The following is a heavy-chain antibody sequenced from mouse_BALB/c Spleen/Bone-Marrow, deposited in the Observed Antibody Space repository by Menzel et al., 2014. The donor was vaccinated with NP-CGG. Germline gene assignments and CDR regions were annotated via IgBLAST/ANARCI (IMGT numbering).Heavy chain of an antibody. D-gene: IGHD2-1*01. Sequence: LQQSGSELVRPGASVKLSCKASGYTFTTYWIHWVKQRHGQGLERIGNIYPGSGNTNYGEKFKTKGTLTVDTSSSTAYMHLSSLTSEDSAVYYCTRRNGHYEGFAYWGQGTLVTVSA. J-gene: IGHJ3*01. V-gene: IGHV1S22*01. CDR2: IYPGSGNT. CDR1: GYTFTTYW. CDR3: TRRNGHYEGFAY.